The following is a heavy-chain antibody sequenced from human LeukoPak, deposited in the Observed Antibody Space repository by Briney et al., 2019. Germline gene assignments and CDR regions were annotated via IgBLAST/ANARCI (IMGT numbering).Heavy chain of an antibody. D-gene: IGHD6-13*01. CDR3: AKGILAAAAPPREFDY. Sequence: GGSLRLSGAASGFTFSSYAMSWVRQAPGKGLEWVSAISGSGGSTYYADSVKGRFTISRDNSKNTLYLQMNSLRAEDTAVYYCAKGILAAAAPPREFDYWGQGTLVTVSS. J-gene: IGHJ4*02. CDR1: GFTFSSYA. CDR2: ISGSGGST. V-gene: IGHV3-23*01.